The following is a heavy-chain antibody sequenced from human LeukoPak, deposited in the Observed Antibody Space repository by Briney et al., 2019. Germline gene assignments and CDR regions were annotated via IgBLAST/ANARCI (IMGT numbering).Heavy chain of an antibody. CDR3: AAQSGSGSNYPDY. CDR2: ISSGSSAI. D-gene: IGHD3-10*01. Sequence: GGSLRLSCAASGFTFSSYSMNWVRQAPGKGLEWFSYISSGSSAIYYADSVKGRFTISRDNAKNSLYLQTNSLRAEDTAVYYCAAQSGSGSNYPDYWAREPWSPSPQ. CDR1: GFTFSSYS. J-gene: IGHJ4*02. V-gene: IGHV3-48*01.